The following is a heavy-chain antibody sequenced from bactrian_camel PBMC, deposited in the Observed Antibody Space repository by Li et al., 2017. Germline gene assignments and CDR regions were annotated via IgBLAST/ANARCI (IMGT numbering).Heavy chain of an antibody. CDR2: IDRYGTI. J-gene: IGHJ4*01. CDR1: GFISTRCG. D-gene: IGHD3*01. Sequence: HVQLVESGGGSVQAGGSLKLSCNYSGFISTRCGMYWFRQAPGKERELVSSIDRYGTITYADSVKGRFTVSQDRNSPSMYLQMHNLKTEDTAIYYCARDQGSRSLGDCSEVTRSWGQGTQVTVS. V-gene: IGHV3S53*01. CDR3: ARDQGSRSLGDCSEVTRS.